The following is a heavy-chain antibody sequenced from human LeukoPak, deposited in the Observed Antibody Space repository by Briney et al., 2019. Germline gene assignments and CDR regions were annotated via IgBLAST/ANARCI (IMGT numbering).Heavy chain of an antibody. V-gene: IGHV3-48*03. CDR3: AREDTGVAFDI. CDR1: GFTFSRYA. Sequence: PGGSLRLSCAASGFTFSRYAMTWVRQAPGKGLEWVSYISGSGIKHYADSVKGRFTISRDNAKNSLYLQMNSLRVEDTAVYYCAREDTGVAFDIWGQGTTVTV. CDR2: ISGSGIK. J-gene: IGHJ3*02.